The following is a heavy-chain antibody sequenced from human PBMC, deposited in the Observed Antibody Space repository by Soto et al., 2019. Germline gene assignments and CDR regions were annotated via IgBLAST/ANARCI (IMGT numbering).Heavy chain of an antibody. CDR1: GGSISGYY. J-gene: IGHJ4*02. Sequence: VQLQESGPRLVRPSETLSLSRTVSGGSISGYYWNWIRQPPGRGLEWIGYISNTGNTNYNPSLKSRVSISVDTSKNQVSLNLRAVTAEDTALYYCARDSAVGSSKRGFEYWGQGTLVTVSS. V-gene: IGHV4-59*01. D-gene: IGHD2-2*01. CDR3: ARDSAVGSSKRGFEY. CDR2: ISNTGNT.